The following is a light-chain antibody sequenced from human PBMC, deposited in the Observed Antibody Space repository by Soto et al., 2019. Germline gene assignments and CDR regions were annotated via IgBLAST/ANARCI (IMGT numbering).Light chain of an antibody. V-gene: IGKV1-39*01. CDR2: AAS. CDR1: QSISSW. J-gene: IGKJ5*01. Sequence: DIQMTQSPSALSASVGDRATITCRASQSISSWLAWYQQKPGKAPKLLIYAASSLQSGVPSRFSGSGSGTDFTLTVSSLQPEDFATYYCHQSYDIPTFGQGTRLEIK. CDR3: HQSYDIPT.